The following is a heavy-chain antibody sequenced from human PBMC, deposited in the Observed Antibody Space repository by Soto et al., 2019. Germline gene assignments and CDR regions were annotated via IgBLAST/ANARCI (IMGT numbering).Heavy chain of an antibody. Sequence: QVQLQESCPGLVKPSETLSLTCTVSGGSVSSGRYYWRWRRQPPGKGLEWIGYIYYSGRTSYNSSLKSRVTRSVDTSKNQFSLKLSSVTAADTAIYYCARSGAGSGWLGGQGTLVTVSS. V-gene: IGHV4-61*01. J-gene: IGHJ4*02. CDR2: IYYSGRT. CDR1: GGSVSSGRYY. CDR3: ARSGAGSGWL. D-gene: IGHD6-19*01.